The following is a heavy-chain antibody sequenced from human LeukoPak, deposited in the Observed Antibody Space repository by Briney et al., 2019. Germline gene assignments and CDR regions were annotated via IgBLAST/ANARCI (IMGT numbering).Heavy chain of an antibody. V-gene: IGHV3-30*18. J-gene: IGHJ4*02. Sequence: PGRSLRLSCAASGFTFSSYGMHWVRQAPGKGLEWVAVISYDGSNKYYADSVKGRFTISRDNSKNTLYLQMNSPRAEDTAVYYCAKDRYYDYWGQGTLVTVSS. CDR2: ISYDGSNK. CDR3: AKDRYYDY. CDR1: GFTFSSYG. D-gene: IGHD3-10*01.